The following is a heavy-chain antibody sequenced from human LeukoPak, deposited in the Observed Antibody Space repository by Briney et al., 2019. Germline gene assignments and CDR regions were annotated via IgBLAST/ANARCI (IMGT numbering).Heavy chain of an antibody. J-gene: IGHJ4*02. CDR1: GFTFSSYD. V-gene: IGHV3-13*04. Sequence: PGGSLRLSCAASGFTFSSYDMHWVRQAIGKGLEWVSAIGTAGDTYYPGSVKGRFTISRENAKNSLYLQMNSLRAGDTAVYYCARSYGSGSYYNSYFDYWGQGTLVTVSS. D-gene: IGHD3-10*01. CDR3: ARSYGSGSYYNSYFDY. CDR2: IGTAGDT.